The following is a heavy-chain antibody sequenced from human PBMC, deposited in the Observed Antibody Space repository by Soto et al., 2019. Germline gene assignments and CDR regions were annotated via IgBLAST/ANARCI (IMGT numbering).Heavy chain of an antibody. CDR2: ICHTGGT. CDR1: GGSISSGGCS. Sequence: SETLSLTCAVSGGSISSGGCSWIWLRQPPGKGRDGIGYICHTGGTYYNPWRKGRVTVSVDRSKIQFSLRLSSVTAADGAIYSCTRATFVRKGYYDASDSSFFDYWGQGTLVTVSS. V-gene: IGHV4-30-2*01. D-gene: IGHD3-22*01. CDR3: TRATFVRKGYYDASDSSFFDY. J-gene: IGHJ4*02.